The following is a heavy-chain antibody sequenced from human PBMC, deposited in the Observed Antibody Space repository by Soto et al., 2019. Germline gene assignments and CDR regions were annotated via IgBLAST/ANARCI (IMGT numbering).Heavy chain of an antibody. J-gene: IGHJ3*02. D-gene: IGHD2-8*01. CDR2: IYYSGST. Sequence: SETLSLTCTVSGGSISIYYWSWIRQPPGKGLEWIGYIYYSGSTNYNPSLKSRVTISVDTSKNQFSLKLSSVTAADTAVYYCAREAMLADAFDIWGQGTMVTVSS. CDR1: GGSISIYY. CDR3: AREAMLADAFDI. V-gene: IGHV4-59*12.